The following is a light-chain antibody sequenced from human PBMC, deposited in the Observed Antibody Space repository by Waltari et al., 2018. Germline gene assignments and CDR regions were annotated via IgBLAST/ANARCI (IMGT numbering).Light chain of an antibody. V-gene: IGKV3-15*01. CDR2: GAA. Sequence: EIVMTQSPATLSVSPGERATLSCRASQSVSSNLAWYKQKPGQAPRLVIYGAATRATGMPARVSGSGSGTEFTLTIRSLQSEDFAVYYCQQYNNWETFGQGTKLEIK. J-gene: IGKJ2*01. CDR1: QSVSSN. CDR3: QQYNNWET.